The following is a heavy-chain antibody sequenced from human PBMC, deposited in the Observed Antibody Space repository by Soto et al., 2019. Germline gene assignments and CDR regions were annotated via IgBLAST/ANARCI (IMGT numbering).Heavy chain of an antibody. CDR2: ISYDGSEK. V-gene: IGHV3-30-3*01. D-gene: IGHD6-6*01. CDR3: AREVGGSSPPG. Sequence: QVQLVESGGGVVQPGRSLRLSCAASGFTFSRHAMHWFRQAPVKGLEWVAVISYDGSEKYYADSVKGRFTISRDSSKNTLYLQMDSLGPEDTAVYYCAREVGGSSPPGWGQGTLVTVFS. J-gene: IGHJ4*02. CDR1: GFTFSRHA.